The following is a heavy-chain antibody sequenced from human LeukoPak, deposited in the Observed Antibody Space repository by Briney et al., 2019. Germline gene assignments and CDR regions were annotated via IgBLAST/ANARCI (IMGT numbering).Heavy chain of an antibody. CDR3: ARENFDP. Sequence: PGGSLRLSCAASGFTFNNYWMHWVRQAPGKGLLWVSRINTDGGSTSYADSVKGRFTITRDNAKNMVYLQMNSLRGEDTAVYYCARENFDPWGQGTQVTVSS. CDR1: GFTFNNYW. J-gene: IGHJ5*02. V-gene: IGHV3-74*01. CDR2: INTDGGST.